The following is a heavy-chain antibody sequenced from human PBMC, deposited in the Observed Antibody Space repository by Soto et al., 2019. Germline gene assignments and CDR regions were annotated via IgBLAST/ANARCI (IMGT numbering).Heavy chain of an antibody. CDR3: ARSRYDILTGYPVGFDP. CDR2: IYYSGST. Sequence: SETLSLTCTVSGGSISSYYWSWIRQPPGKGLEWIGYIYYSGSTNYNPSLKSRVTISVDTSKNQFSLKLSSVTAADTAVYYCARSRYDILTGYPVGFDPWGQGTLVTVSS. CDR1: GGSISSYY. V-gene: IGHV4-59*08. J-gene: IGHJ5*02. D-gene: IGHD3-9*01.